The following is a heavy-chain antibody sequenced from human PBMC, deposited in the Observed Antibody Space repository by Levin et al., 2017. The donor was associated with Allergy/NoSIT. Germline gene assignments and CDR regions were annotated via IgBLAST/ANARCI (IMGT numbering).Heavy chain of an antibody. D-gene: IGHD5-12*01. CDR1: GYSFTDYY. CDR3: ARLPSQYSDSTAFSDY. Sequence: GESLKISCKTSGYSFTDYYLHWVRQAPRQGLEWMGWINPNSRTTKYAQKFQGRVTMTRDTSITTAYMELSSLRSDDTAVYYCARLPSQYSDSTAFSDYWGQGTLVTVSS. CDR2: INPNSRTT. J-gene: IGHJ4*02. V-gene: IGHV1-2*02.